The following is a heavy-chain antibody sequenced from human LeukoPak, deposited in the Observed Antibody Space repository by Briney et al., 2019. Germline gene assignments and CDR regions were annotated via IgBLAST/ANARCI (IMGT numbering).Heavy chain of an antibody. CDR2: IYYSGST. CDR3: VGSGYDYP. Sequence: SQTLSLTCAVSGGSISSGGYYWSWIRQHPGKGLEWIGYIYYSGSTYYNPSLESRVTISVDTSKNQFSLKLSSVTAADTAVYYCVGSGYDYPWGQGTLVTVSS. J-gene: IGHJ5*02. V-gene: IGHV4-31*11. CDR1: GGSISSGGYY. D-gene: IGHD5-12*01.